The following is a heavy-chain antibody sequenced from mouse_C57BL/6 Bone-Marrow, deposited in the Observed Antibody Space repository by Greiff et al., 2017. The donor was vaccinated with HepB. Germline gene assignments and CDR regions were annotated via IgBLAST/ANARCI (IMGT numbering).Heavy chain of an antibody. V-gene: IGHV1-7*01. CDR3: ARDYCGSSSYAMRY. D-gene: IGHD1-1*01. J-gene: IGHJ4*01. CDR1: GYTFTSYW. Sequence: QVQLQQSGAELAKPGASGKLCSKTSGYTFTSYWMHWVKQRPGQGLEWIGYINPSSGYTKYNQKFKDKATLTADKSSSTAYMQLSSLTYEDSAVYYCARDYCGSSSYAMRYWSELTSFIVSP. CDR2: INPSSGYT.